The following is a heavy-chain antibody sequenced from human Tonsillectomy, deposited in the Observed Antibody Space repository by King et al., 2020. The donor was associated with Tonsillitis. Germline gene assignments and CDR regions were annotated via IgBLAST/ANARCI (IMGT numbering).Heavy chain of an antibody. CDR1: GFTFSSYA. D-gene: IGHD6-19*01. V-gene: IGHV3-23*04. CDR3: AKDPLHSSGWNAKIYF. CDR2: ISGSGGST. J-gene: IGHJ4*02. Sequence: VQLVESGGGLVQPGGSLRLSCAASGFTFSSYAMSWVRQAPGKGLEWVSAISGSGGSTYYADSVKGRFTISRDNSKNTLYLQMNSLRAEDTAVYYCAKDPLHSSGWNAKIYFWGQGTLVTVSS.